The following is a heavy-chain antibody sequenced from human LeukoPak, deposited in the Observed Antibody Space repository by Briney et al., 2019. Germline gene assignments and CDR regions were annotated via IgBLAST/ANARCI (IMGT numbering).Heavy chain of an antibody. CDR1: GFTFDTYA. CDR3: AKAHGWGIPTAVPFDS. V-gene: IGHV3-23*01. D-gene: IGHD6-13*01. J-gene: IGHJ4*02. Sequence: GGSLRLSCAASGFTFDTYAMAWVRQAPGKWLEWVSAISASGGSPYYADSVKGRFTSSRDNSKNTLYLQMNGLRADDTAVYYCAKAHGWGIPTAVPFDSWGQGTLVTVSS. CDR2: ISASGGSP.